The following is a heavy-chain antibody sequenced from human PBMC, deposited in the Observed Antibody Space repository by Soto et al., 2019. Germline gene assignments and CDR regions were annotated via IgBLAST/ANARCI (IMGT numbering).Heavy chain of an antibody. Sequence: PGGSLRLSCSASGFTFSTYAIHWVRQAPGKGLEYVSAISSSGGSTYYADSVKGRFTISRDNSKNTLYLQMSSLRVEDTAVYYCVKDGYELRFQHWGQGTLVTVSS. V-gene: IGHV3-64D*06. CDR3: VKDGYELRFQH. J-gene: IGHJ1*01. CDR1: GFTFSTYA. CDR2: ISSSGGST. D-gene: IGHD5-12*01.